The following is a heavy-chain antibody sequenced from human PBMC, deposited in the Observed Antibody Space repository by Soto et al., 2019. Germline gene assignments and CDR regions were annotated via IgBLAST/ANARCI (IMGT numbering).Heavy chain of an antibody. J-gene: IGHJ4*02. V-gene: IGHV1-69*02. CDR3: ARGPLVVLNYFES. Sequence: QVQLVQSGTEVKKPGSSVKVSCKASGGTFRNYPINWVRQAPGQGLEWMGSIFPLTDIPDYAQNFQARLTISADKSTSTAYMEVSSLTSDDTAMYFCARGPLVVLNYFESWGQGTLVTVSS. CDR2: IFPLTDIP. CDR1: GGTFRNYP.